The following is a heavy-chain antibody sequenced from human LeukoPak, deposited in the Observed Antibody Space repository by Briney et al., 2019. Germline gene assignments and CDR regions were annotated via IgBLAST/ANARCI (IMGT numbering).Heavy chain of an antibody. CDR3: AHSSYYDFWSGYRPFDY. D-gene: IGHD3-3*01. Sequence: ESGPTLVKPTQTLTLTCTFSGFSLSTSGVGVGWIRQPPIKALEWLALIYWDDDKRYSPSLKSRLTITKDTSKNQVVLTMTNMDPVDTATYYCAHSSYYDFWSGYRPFDYWGHGTLVTVSS. J-gene: IGHJ4*01. CDR2: IYWDDDK. V-gene: IGHV2-5*02. CDR1: GFSLSTSGVG.